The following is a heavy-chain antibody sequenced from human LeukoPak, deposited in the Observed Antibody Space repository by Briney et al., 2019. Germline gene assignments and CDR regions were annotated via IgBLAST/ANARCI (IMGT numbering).Heavy chain of an antibody. Sequence: GGSLRLSCAASGFTFSSYSMNWVRQAPGKGLEWVSCISGSIITIFYADSVKGRFTISRDSAKNSLYLQMNSLRDEDTAVYYCARAKTIAAAGTFDYWGQGTLVTVSS. V-gene: IGHV3-48*02. CDR1: GFTFSSYS. CDR2: ISGSIITI. D-gene: IGHD6-13*01. J-gene: IGHJ4*02. CDR3: ARAKTIAAAGTFDY.